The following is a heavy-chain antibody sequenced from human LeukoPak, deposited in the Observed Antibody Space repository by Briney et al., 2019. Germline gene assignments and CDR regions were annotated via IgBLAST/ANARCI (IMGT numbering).Heavy chain of an antibody. CDR3: ARESDNSPFDY. CDR1: GFTFSRYA. D-gene: IGHD3-22*01. Sequence: GGSLRPSCVASGFTFSRYAIHWVRQAPGKGLEYVSTISSHGGSTYYADSVKGRFTISRDNSKNTLYLQMGSLRAEDMAVYYCARESDNSPFDYWGQGTLVTVSS. CDR2: ISSHGGST. V-gene: IGHV3-64*02. J-gene: IGHJ4*02.